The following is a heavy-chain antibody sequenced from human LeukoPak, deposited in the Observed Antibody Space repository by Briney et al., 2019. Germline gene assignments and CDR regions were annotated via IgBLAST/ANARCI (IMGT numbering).Heavy chain of an antibody. CDR2: IRYDGRNK. CDR3: ALLHDSSGYFPGAFDI. J-gene: IGHJ3*02. V-gene: IGHV3-30*02. D-gene: IGHD3-22*01. Sequence: GGSLRLSCAASGFTFSSYGMHWVRQAPGKGLDWVAFIRYDGRNKYYADSVKGRFTISRDNSKNTLYLQMNSLRAEDTAVYYCALLHDSSGYFPGAFDIWGQGTMVTVSS. CDR1: GFTFSSYG.